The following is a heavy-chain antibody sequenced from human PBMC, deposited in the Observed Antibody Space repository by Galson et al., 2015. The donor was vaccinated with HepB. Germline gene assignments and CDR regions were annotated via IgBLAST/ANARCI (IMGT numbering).Heavy chain of an antibody. V-gene: IGHV3-9*01. CDR1: GFTFDDNT. CDR3: TKGGINNN. CDR2: ISWDLEKT. J-gene: IGHJ4*02. D-gene: IGHD1-26*01. Sequence: SLRLSCAGSGFTFDDNTMHWVRQAPGKGLEWVSGISWDLEKTDYTDSVKGRFTISRDNAKNSLYLQMNSLRPEDTAMYYCTKGGINNNWGQGTLVTVSS.